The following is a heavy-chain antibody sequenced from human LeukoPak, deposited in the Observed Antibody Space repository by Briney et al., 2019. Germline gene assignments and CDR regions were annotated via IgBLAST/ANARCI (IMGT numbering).Heavy chain of an antibody. CDR1: GGSISTYS. V-gene: IGHV4-59*01. Sequence: SETLSLTCTVSGGSISTYSWSWIRQPPGKGLEWIGFIYYSVNTNYNPSLKSRVTISVDTSKNQFSLKLSSVTAADTAMYYCARAWATDYFDYWGQGTLVTVSS. J-gene: IGHJ4*02. CDR3: ARAWATDYFDY. CDR2: IYYSVNT.